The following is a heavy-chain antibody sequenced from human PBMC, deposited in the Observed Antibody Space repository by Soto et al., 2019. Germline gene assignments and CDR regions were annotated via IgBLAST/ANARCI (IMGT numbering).Heavy chain of an antibody. Sequence: EVPLVESGGGLVQPGGSLRLSCAASGFTFSSYWMSWVRQAPGKGLEWVANIKQDGSEKYYVDSVKGRFTISRDNAKNSVYLQMNSLRAEDRAVYSCARDRGVLVWGDGAMVTVSS. V-gene: IGHV3-7*01. D-gene: IGHD1-26*01. CDR1: GFTFSSYW. CDR2: IKQDGSEK. CDR3: ARDRGVLV. J-gene: IGHJ3*01.